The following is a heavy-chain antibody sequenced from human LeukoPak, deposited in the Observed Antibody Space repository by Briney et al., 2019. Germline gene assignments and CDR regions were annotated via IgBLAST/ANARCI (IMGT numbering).Heavy chain of an antibody. CDR3: ARDYDSSGYNNPYYYYGMDV. CDR1: GFTFSSYA. J-gene: IGHJ6*02. CDR2: ISYDGSNK. V-gene: IGHV3-30-3*01. Sequence: PGGSLRLSCAASGFTFSSYAMHWVRQAPGKGLEWVAVISYDGSNKYYADSVKGRFTISRDNSKNTLYLQMSSLRAEDTAVYYCARDYDSSGYNNPYYYYGMDVWGQGTTVTVSS. D-gene: IGHD3-22*01.